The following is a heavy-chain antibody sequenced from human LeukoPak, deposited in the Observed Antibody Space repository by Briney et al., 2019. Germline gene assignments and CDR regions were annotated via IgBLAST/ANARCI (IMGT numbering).Heavy chain of an antibody. V-gene: IGHV3-23*01. CDR3: AIQGSGYYTGAFDY. CDR2: ISGSGGST. Sequence: GGSLRLSCAASGFTFSSYSMNWVRQAPGKVLEWVSAISGSGGSTYYADSVKGRFTISRDNSKNTLYLQMNSLRAEDTAVYYCAIQGSGYYTGAFDYWGQGTLVTVSS. D-gene: IGHD3-3*01. J-gene: IGHJ4*02. CDR1: GFTFSSYS.